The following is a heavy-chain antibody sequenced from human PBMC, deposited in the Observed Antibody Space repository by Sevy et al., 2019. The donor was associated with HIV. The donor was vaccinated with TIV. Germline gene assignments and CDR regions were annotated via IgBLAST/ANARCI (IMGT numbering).Heavy chain of an antibody. V-gene: IGHV1-2*02. J-gene: IGHJ5*02. D-gene: IGHD3-16*01. CDR3: XXXXXXXXXXXXXXGGWFDP. CDR2: INPNSGGT. Sequence: ASVKVSCKASGYTFTGYYMHWVRQAPGQGLEWMGWINPNSGGTNYAQKFQGRVTMTRDTSISTAYMELSRLRSDDTXXXXXXXXXXXXXXXXXXXGGWFDPWGQGTLVTVSS. CDR1: GYTFTGYY.